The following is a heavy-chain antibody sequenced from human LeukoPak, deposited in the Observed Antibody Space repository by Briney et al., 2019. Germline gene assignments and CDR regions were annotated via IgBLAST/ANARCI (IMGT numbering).Heavy chain of an antibody. D-gene: IGHD3-22*01. CDR3: ARGSIYYDSSGGGDY. V-gene: IGHV1-8*01. CDR1: GYTFTSYD. J-gene: IGHJ4*02. Sequence: GASVKVSCKASGYTFTSYDINWVRQGTGQGLEWMGWMNPNTGSTGYAQKFQGRVTMTRNTSISTAYMELSSLRSEDTAVYYCARGSIYYDSSGGGDYWGQGTLVTVSS. CDR2: MNPNTGST.